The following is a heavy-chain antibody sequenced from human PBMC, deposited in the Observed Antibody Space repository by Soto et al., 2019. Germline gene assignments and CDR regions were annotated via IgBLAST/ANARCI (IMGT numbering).Heavy chain of an antibody. CDR1: GGSISSYY. V-gene: IGHV4-59*01. D-gene: IGHD6-19*01. CDR3: ASTAHSSGWYSGGFDY. CDR2: IYYSGST. J-gene: IGHJ4*02. Sequence: SETLSLTCTVSGGSISSYYWSWIRKHPGKGLEWIGYIYYSGSTNYNPSLKSRVTISVDTSKNQFSLKLSSVTAADTAVYYCASTAHSSGWYSGGFDYWGQGTLVTVSS.